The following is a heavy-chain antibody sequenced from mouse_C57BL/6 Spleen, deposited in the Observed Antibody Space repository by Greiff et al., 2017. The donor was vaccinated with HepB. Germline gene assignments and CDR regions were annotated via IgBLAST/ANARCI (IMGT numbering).Heavy chain of an antibody. CDR2: INPNNGGT. Sequence: VQLQQSGPELVKPGASVKIPCKASGYTFTDYNMDWVKQSHGKSLEWIGDINPNNGGTIYNQKFKGKATLTVDKSSSTAYMELRSLTSEDTAVYYCARRYDGYYWFAYWGQGTLVTVSA. CDR1: GYTFTDYN. J-gene: IGHJ3*01. V-gene: IGHV1-18*01. CDR3: ARRYDGYYWFAY. D-gene: IGHD2-3*01.